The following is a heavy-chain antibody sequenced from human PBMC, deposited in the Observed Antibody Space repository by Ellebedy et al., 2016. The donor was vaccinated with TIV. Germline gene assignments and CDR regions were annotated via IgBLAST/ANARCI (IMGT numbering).Heavy chain of an antibody. D-gene: IGHD4-23*01. CDR1: GGSISSYY. CDR2: IYYSGST. Sequence: MPSETLSLTCTVSGGSISSYYWSRIRQPPGKGLEWIGYIYYSGSTNYNPSLKSRVTISVDTSKNQFSLKLSSVTAADTAVYYCARGTTVVNYWGQGTLVTVSS. CDR3: ARGTTVVNY. J-gene: IGHJ4*02. V-gene: IGHV4-59*08.